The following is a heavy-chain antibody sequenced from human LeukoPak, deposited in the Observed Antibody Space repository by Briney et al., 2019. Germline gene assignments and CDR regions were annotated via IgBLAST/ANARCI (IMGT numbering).Heavy chain of an antibody. D-gene: IGHD3-22*01. CDR1: GGSFSGYY. J-gene: IGHJ3*02. V-gene: IGHV4-34*01. CDR2: INHRRST. CDR3: ARNSYYDNSGEGAFDI. Sequence: SETLSLTCAVYGGSFSGYYWSWIRQPPGKGLEWIGEINHRRSTNYNPSLKSRVTMSVDTSKNQFSLNLNSVTAADTAVYYCARNSYYDNSGEGAFDIWGQGTMVTVSS.